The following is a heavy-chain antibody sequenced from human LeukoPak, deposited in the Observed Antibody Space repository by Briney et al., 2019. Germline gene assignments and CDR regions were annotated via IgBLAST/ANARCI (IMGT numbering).Heavy chain of an antibody. V-gene: IGHV3-23*01. CDR2: ISGSGGST. Sequence: PGGSLRLSCAASGFTFSSYAMSWVRQAPGKGLEWVSAISGSGGSTYYADSVKGRFTISRDNSKNTLYLQMNSLRAEDTAVYYCAILNIVVVPAATDYWGQGTLVTVSS. CDR3: AILNIVVVPAATDY. J-gene: IGHJ4*02. CDR1: GFTFSSYA. D-gene: IGHD2-2*01.